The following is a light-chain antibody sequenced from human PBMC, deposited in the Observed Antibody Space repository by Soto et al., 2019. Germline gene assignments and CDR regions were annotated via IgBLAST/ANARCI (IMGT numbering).Light chain of an antibody. CDR1: QSISNW. CDR3: QQYNSYPWT. CDR2: DVS. Sequence: DIQMTQSPSTLSASVGDRVTITCRASQSISNWLAWYQQKPGKAPKLLIYDVSRLESGVPSRFSGSGSGTEFPLTISSLQPDDFATYYCQQYNSYPWTFGQGTKVEIK. V-gene: IGKV1-5*01. J-gene: IGKJ1*01.